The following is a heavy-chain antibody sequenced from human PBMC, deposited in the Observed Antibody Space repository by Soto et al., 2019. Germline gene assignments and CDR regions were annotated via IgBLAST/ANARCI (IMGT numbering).Heavy chain of an antibody. V-gene: IGHV4-59*02. CDR3: ARAETSGIHYFDY. CDR1: GYSVNSSY. Sequence: ETLSGTCTVSGYSVNSSYWIWMRQPPGKGLECMGYVYYSGSTNYNPSLKSRVTISVDTSKNQISLRMKSVTAADTAVYYCARAETSGIHYFDYWGQGSLVTSPQ. J-gene: IGHJ4*02. CDR2: VYYSGST. D-gene: IGHD6-13*01.